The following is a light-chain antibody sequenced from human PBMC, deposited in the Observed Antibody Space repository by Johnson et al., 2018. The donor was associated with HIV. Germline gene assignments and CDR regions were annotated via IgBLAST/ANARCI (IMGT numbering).Light chain of an antibody. J-gene: IGLJ1*01. V-gene: IGLV1-51*01. CDR3: GTWDSSLSAFV. Sequence: QSVLTQPPSVSAAPGQKVTISCSGSSSNIGNNYVSWYQQLPGTAPKLLIYDNNKRPSGIPDRFSGSKSGTSATLGITGLQTGGEAEYYCGTWDSSLSAFVFGTWTQVTVL. CDR1: SSNIGNNY. CDR2: DNN.